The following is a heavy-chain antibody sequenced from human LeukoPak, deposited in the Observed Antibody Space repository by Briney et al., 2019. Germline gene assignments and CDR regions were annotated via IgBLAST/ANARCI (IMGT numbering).Heavy chain of an antibody. V-gene: IGHV3-23*01. CDR2: ISDSGGRT. CDR3: ANARRDCSGGSCYRGYYYYGMDV. J-gene: IGHJ6*02. Sequence: GGSLRLSCAVSGITLTNYGMSWVRQAPGKGLEWVAGISDSGGRTNYADSVKGRSTISRDNSKNTLYLQMNSLRAEDTAVYYCANARRDCSGGSCYRGYYYYGMDVWGQGTTVTVSS. D-gene: IGHD2-15*01. CDR1: GITLTNYG.